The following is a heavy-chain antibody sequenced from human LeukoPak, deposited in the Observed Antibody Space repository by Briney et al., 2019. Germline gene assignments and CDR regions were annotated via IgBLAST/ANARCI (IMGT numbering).Heavy chain of an antibody. V-gene: IGHV3-21*01. Sequence: GGSLRLSCGASGFTFSTHDMNWVRQAPGKGLEWVSSISSSSLYIYYADSVKGRFTISRDNAKNSLYLQMNSLRAEDTAVYYCASEHSGNYYRPFDYWGQGTLVTVSS. J-gene: IGHJ4*02. CDR3: ASEHSGNYYRPFDY. D-gene: IGHD1-26*01. CDR1: GFTFSTHD. CDR2: ISSSSLYI.